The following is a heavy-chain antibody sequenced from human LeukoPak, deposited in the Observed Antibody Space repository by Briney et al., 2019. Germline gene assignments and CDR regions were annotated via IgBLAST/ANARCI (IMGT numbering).Heavy chain of an antibody. CDR3: ARRGIAARMANSFDY. J-gene: IGHJ4*02. V-gene: IGHV1-2*02. Sequence: ASVKVSCKASGYTFTGYYMHWVRQAPGQGLEWMGWINPNSGGTNYAQKFQGRVTMTRDTSISTAYMVLSRLRSDDTAVYYCARRGIAARMANSFDYWGQGTLVTVPS. CDR1: GYTFTGYY. CDR2: INPNSGGT. D-gene: IGHD6-6*01.